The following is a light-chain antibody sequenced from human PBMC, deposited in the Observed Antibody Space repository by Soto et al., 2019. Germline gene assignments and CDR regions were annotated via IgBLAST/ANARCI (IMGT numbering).Light chain of an antibody. CDR3: QSYASSLTGYV. CDR1: SCNIGAGYD. V-gene: IGLV1-40*01. CDR2: GNS. J-gene: IGLJ1*01. Sequence: QSVLTQPPSVSGAPGQRVTISCTGSSCNIGAGYDVHWYQQLPGTAPKLLIYGNSNRPSGVPDRFSGSKSGTSASLPITGLQAEDEFDYYCQSYASSLTGYVFGTGTKVTVL.